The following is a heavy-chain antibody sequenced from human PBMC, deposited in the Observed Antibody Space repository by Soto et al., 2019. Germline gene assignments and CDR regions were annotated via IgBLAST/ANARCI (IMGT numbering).Heavy chain of an antibody. CDR1: GGTFTSTA. J-gene: IGHJ6*02. CDR3: ASSAGLDHLLNYYGLNV. V-gene: IGHV1-69*01. D-gene: IGHD6-13*01. Sequence: QVLLVQSSAEVKKPGSSVKVSSKASGGTFTSTAFSWVRQAPGQGLEWMGGIIPVLGTPNYAQKFQARLTVTAVASTTTVHMELSSLRSDDTAVYYCASSAGLDHLLNYYGLNVWGQGTTVTVSS. CDR2: IIPVLGTP.